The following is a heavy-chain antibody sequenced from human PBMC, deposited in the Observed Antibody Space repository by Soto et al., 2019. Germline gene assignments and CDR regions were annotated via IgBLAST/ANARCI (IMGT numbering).Heavy chain of an antibody. V-gene: IGHV3-30-3*01. CDR1: GFTFSSYA. J-gene: IGHJ4*02. CDR2: ISYDGSNK. CDR3: AREGVGATSINVDY. Sequence: QVQLVESGGGVVQPGRSLRLSCAASGFTFSSYAMHWVRQAPGKGLEWVAVISYDGSNKYYADSVKGRFTISRDNSKNALYLQMNSLRAEDTAVYYCAREGVGATSINVDYWGQGTLITVSS. D-gene: IGHD1-26*01.